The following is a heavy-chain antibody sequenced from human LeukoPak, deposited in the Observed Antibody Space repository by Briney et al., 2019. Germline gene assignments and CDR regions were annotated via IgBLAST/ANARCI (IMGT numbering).Heavy chain of an antibody. J-gene: IGHJ5*02. Sequence: PSETLSLTCSVSGFSIGTGYYWAWIRQPPGKGLEWIGSFCHLGGTYYNPSLKNRVTIAVDTSKNEFSLTLTSVTAADAAIYSCAKDDRLLTNWFDPWGQGTLVTVSS. D-gene: IGHD2-8*01. CDR3: AKDDRLLTNWFDP. CDR2: FCHLGGT. CDR1: GFSIGTGYY. V-gene: IGHV4-38-2*02.